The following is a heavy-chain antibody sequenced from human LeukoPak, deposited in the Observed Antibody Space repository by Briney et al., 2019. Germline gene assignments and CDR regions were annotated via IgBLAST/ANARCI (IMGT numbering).Heavy chain of an antibody. Sequence: GGSLRLSCAASGFSLSNYVMNWVRQAPGKGLEWVSGISGGGDGTYYADSVKGRFTISRDNPKNTLHLQINSLRAEDTAIYYCAKEFWYSSSSAFEHWGQGVLVTVSS. CDR3: AKEFWYSSSSAFEH. CDR2: ISGGGDGT. D-gene: IGHD6-6*01. J-gene: IGHJ4*02. V-gene: IGHV3-23*01. CDR1: GFSLSNYV.